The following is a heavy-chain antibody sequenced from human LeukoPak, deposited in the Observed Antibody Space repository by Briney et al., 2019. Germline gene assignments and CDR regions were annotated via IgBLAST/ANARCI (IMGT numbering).Heavy chain of an antibody. CDR2: ISYDGSNE. V-gene: IGHV3-30*18. J-gene: IGHJ4*02. CDR3: AKSRVRGVYYFDY. D-gene: IGHD3-10*02. Sequence: PGGSLRLSCAASGFTLSSYEMNWVRQAPGKGLEWVAIISYDGSNEDYADSVKGRFTISRDNSKNTLYLQMNSLRAEDSAVYYCAKSRVRGVYYFDYWGQGTLVTVSS. CDR1: GFTLSSYE.